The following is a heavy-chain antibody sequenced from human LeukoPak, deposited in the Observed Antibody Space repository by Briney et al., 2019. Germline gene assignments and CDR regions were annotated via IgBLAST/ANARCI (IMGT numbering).Heavy chain of an antibody. CDR2: ISSSSSTI. D-gene: IGHD6-13*01. V-gene: IGHV3-48*01. CDR3: ARGAEGIAAAGTSFDI. CDR1: GFTFSSYS. J-gene: IGHJ3*02. Sequence: GGSLRPSCAASGFTFSSYSMNWVRQAPGKGLEWVSYISSSSSTIYYADSVKGRFTISRDNAKNSLYLQMNSLRAEDTAVYYCARGAEGIAAAGTSFDIWGQGAMVTVSA.